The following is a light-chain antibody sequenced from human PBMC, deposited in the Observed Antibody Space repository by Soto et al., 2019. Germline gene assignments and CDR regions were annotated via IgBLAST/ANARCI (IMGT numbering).Light chain of an antibody. CDR3: QSYERSLRTYV. CDR2: GNS. J-gene: IGLJ1*01. V-gene: IGLV1-40*01. CDR1: SSNIGAGYD. Sequence: QSVLTQPPSVSGAPGQRVTISCSGSSSNIGAGYDVNWYRQLPGTAPKLLIYGNSDRPSGVPDRFSGSKSGTSASLAITGLQAEDEADYFCQSYERSLRTYVSGNGTKVTVL.